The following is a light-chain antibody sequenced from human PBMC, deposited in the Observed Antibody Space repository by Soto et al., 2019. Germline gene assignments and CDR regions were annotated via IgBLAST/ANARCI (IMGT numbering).Light chain of an antibody. CDR2: GNS. J-gene: IGLJ2*01. V-gene: IGLV1-40*01. CDR3: QSYDSSLSVVV. CDR1: SSNIGAGYD. Sequence: QSVLTQPPSESGVPGQRVTISCTGSSSNIGAGYDVHWYQQLPGTAPKLLIYGNSNRPSGVPDRFSGSKSGTSASLAITGLQAEDEADYYCQSYDSSLSVVVFGGGTKLTVL.